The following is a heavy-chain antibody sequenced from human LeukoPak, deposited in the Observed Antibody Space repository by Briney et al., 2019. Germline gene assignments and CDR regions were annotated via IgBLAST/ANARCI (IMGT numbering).Heavy chain of an antibody. Sequence: GGTLRLSCAASGFTFSSYGMSWVRQAPGKGLEWVSAISGSGGSTYYADSVKGRFTISRDNSKNTLYLQMHSLRAEDTALYYCARVQWLATGYYFDYWGQGTLVTVSS. V-gene: IGHV3-23*01. J-gene: IGHJ4*02. D-gene: IGHD6-19*01. CDR1: GFTFSSYG. CDR3: ARVQWLATGYYFDY. CDR2: ISGSGGST.